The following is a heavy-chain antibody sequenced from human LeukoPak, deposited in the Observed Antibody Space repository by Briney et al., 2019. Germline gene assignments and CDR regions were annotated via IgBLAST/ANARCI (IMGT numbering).Heavy chain of an antibody. CDR3: ARQKDYNYNYMDV. CDR1: GGSISSSTYY. CDR2: IFHSGST. J-gene: IGHJ6*03. V-gene: IGHV4-39*01. Sequence: SETLSLTCSVSGGSISSSTYYWGWIRQPPGKGLEWIGTIFHSGSTYYNPSLKSRVTISVDTSKNQFSLKLSSVTAADTALYYCARQKDYNYNYMDVWGKGTTVTISS.